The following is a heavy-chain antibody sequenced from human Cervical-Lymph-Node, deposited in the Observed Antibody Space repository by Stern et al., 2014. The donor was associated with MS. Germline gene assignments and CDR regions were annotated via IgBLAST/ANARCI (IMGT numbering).Heavy chain of an antibody. J-gene: IGHJ6*02. D-gene: IGHD3-9*01. CDR1: GGSISSGSYY. V-gene: IGHV4-61*02. Sequence: QVQLQESGPGLVKPSQTLSLTCTVSGGSISSGSYYWSWIRQPAGKGLEXIGRIYTSGSTNYNPSLKSRVTISVDTPKTQFSLKLSSVTAADTAVYYCARDCRLRYFDNYGMDVWGQGTTVTVSS. CDR2: IYTSGST. CDR3: ARDCRLRYFDNYGMDV.